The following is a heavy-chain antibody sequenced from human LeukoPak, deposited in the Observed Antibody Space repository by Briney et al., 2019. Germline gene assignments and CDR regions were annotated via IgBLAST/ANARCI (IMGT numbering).Heavy chain of an antibody. CDR1: GYTFTGYY. D-gene: IGHD3-10*01. V-gene: IGHV1-2*02. CDR2: MNPNSGGT. Sequence: ASVRVSCTASGYTFTGYYMHWVRQAPGQRLGGMRWMNPNSGGTNYAQKIQGRVTMTRDTSISTAYMEMSRLRSDDTAVYYCARDRVTMVRGVRSPFDYWGQGTLVTVSS. J-gene: IGHJ4*02. CDR3: ARDRVTMVRGVRSPFDY.